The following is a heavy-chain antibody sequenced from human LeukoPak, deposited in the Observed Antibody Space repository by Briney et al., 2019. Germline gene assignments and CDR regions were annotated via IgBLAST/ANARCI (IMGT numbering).Heavy chain of an antibody. CDR2: IIPIFGTA. D-gene: IGHD3-22*01. CDR1: GGTFSSYA. V-gene: IGHV1-69*13. J-gene: IGHJ4*02. Sequence: SVKVSCKASGGTFSSYAISWVRQAPGQGLEWMGGIIPIFGTANYAQKFQGRVTITADESTSTAYMELSSLRSEDTAVYYCASPPYDSSGYYYDFDYWGQGTLVTVSS. CDR3: ASPPYDSSGYYYDFDY.